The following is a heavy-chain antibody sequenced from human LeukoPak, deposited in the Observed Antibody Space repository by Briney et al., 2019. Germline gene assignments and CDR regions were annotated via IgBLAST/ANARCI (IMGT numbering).Heavy chain of an antibody. CDR3: ARLDYAGNPFDN. J-gene: IGHJ4*02. CDR2: IYPGDSDT. Sequence: GESLKISCKVSGYSFISYWIGWVRQMPNKGLESLGMIYPGDSDTRYSPSFQGLVTLSVDKSITTAYLQWSSLKASDTAIYYCARLDYAGNPFDNWGPGTLVTVSS. V-gene: IGHV5-51*01. D-gene: IGHD4-23*01. CDR1: GYSFISYW.